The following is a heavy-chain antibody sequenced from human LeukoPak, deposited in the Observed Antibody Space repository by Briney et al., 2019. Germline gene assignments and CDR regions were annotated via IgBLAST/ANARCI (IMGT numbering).Heavy chain of an antibody. J-gene: IGHJ5*02. CDR1: GFTFSSYA. CDR2: ISYDGNNK. CDR3: ARVLLTGDLGWFDP. V-gene: IGHV3-30*04. D-gene: IGHD7-27*01. Sequence: GGSLGLSCAASGFTFSSYAMNWVRQAPGKGLEWVTLISYDGNNKYYPDSVKGRFTISRDNSKNTLYLQMNSLRAEDTAVYYCARVLLTGDLGWFDPWGQGTLVTVSS.